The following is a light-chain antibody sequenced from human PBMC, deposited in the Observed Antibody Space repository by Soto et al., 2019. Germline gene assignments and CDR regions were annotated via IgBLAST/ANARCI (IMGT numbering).Light chain of an antibody. CDR1: RMLSIN. Sequence: EIVMTQSPVTLSVSPGERATLSCRARRMLSINLSVDRREPXQXXXXXXXXXXNRATGIPDRFSGSGSGTDFTLTISRLEPEDFAVYYCQQYDNSPLTFGGGTKVDIK. V-gene: IGKV3-20*01. CDR2: XXX. J-gene: IGKJ4*01. CDR3: QQYDNSPLT.